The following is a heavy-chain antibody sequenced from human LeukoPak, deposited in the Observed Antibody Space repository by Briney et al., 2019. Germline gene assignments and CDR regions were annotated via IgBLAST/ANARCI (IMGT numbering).Heavy chain of an antibody. CDR1: GFTFSSYA. Sequence: GGSLRLTCAASGFTFSSYAMSWVRQAPGKGLEWVSAISGSGGSTYYADSVKGRFTISRDNSKNTLYLQMNSLRAEDTAVYYCAKNEFGTWSNWFDPWGQGTLVTVSS. V-gene: IGHV3-23*01. D-gene: IGHD3-16*01. CDR3: AKNEFGTWSNWFDP. CDR2: ISGSGGST. J-gene: IGHJ5*02.